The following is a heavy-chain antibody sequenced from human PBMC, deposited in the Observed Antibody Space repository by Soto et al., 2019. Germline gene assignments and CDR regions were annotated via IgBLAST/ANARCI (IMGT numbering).Heavy chain of an antibody. Sequence: GGSLRLSCAASGFTFSSYSMNWVRQAPGKGLEWVSSISSSSSYIYYADSVKGQFTISRDNAKNSLYLQMNSLRAEDTAVCYCARDTELYGDLTKIDYWGQGTLVTVSS. D-gene: IGHD4-17*01. CDR1: GFTFSSYS. J-gene: IGHJ4*02. CDR2: ISSSSSYI. CDR3: ARDTELYGDLTKIDY. V-gene: IGHV3-21*01.